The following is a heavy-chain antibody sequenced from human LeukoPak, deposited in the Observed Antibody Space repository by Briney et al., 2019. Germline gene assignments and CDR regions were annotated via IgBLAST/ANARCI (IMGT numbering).Heavy chain of an antibody. D-gene: IGHD3-3*01. Sequence: HPGRSLRLSCEASGFTSKKYGMHWVRQAPGKGLEWVAFISHDGSDKYYADSVKGRFTISSDNSKNTQFLQMNSLRVEDTAMYYCAKEGESGYSGGFDYWGQGTLVTVSS. J-gene: IGHJ4*02. CDR1: GFTSKKYG. CDR3: AKEGESGYSGGFDY. CDR2: ISHDGSDK. V-gene: IGHV3-30*18.